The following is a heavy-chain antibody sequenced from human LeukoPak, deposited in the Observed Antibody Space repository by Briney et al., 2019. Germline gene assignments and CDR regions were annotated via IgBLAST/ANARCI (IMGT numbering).Heavy chain of an antibody. V-gene: IGHV4-59*01. CDR2: IYYSGST. CDR3: ARSYRGDDRYFDL. D-gene: IGHD2-21*02. CDR1: GGSISSYY. Sequence: PSETLSLTCTVSGGSISSYYWSWIRQPPGKGLEWIGYIYYSGSTNYNPSLKSRVTISVDTSKNQFSLKLSSVTAADTAVYYCARSYRGDDRYFDLWGRGTLVTVSS. J-gene: IGHJ2*01.